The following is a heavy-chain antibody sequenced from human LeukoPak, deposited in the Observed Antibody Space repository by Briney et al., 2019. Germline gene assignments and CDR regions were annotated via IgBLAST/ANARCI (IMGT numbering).Heavy chain of an antibody. CDR1: GFTFSSYS. D-gene: IGHD2-2*01. Sequence: GGSLRLSCAASGFTFSSYSMNWVRQAPGKGLEWVSSISSSSSYIYYADSVKGRFTISRDNAKNSLYLQMNSLRAEDTAVYYCARDGMYCSSTSCYWGDKYYYGMDVWGKGTTVTVSS. J-gene: IGHJ6*04. CDR2: ISSSSSYI. CDR3: ARDGMYCSSTSCYWGDKYYYGMDV. V-gene: IGHV3-21*01.